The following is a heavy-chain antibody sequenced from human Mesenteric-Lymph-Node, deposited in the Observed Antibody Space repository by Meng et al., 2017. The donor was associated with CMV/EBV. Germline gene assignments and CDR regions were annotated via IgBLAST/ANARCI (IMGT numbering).Heavy chain of an antibody. CDR3: ARARMVQYYYGLDV. V-gene: IGHV3-20*04. CDR2: INWNSDTA. Sequence: GGSLRLSCAASGFTFADYAMSWVRQAPGKGLEWVSGINWNSDTAGYSDSVKGRFTISRDNAKNSLYLQMNSLRAEDTALYYCARARMVQYYYGLDVWGQGTTVTVSS. CDR1: GFTFADYA. D-gene: IGHD1-14*01. J-gene: IGHJ6*02.